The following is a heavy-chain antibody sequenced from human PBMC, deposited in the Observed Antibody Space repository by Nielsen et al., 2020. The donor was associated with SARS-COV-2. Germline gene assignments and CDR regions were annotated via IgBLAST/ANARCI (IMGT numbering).Heavy chain of an antibody. D-gene: IGHD3-16*01. CDR1: GFTFSDYY. Sequence: GASLKISCTVSGFTFSDYYMRWIRQAPGKGLEWVAYISGPGSIVNYADSVKGRFTLSRDNAKNSLYLQLSSLRAEDTAVYFCARESYTFAGFYYWGQGTLVTVSS. CDR3: ARESYTFAGFYY. CDR2: ISGPGSIV. V-gene: IGHV3-11*01. J-gene: IGHJ4*02.